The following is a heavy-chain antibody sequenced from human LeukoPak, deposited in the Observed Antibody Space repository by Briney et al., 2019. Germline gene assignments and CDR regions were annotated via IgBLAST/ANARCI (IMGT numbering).Heavy chain of an antibody. CDR3: ARGLMVAARPFVPPHYYMDV. Sequence: SETLSLTCAVYGGSFRGYYWSWIRQPPGKGLEWIGEINHSGSTNYNPSLKSRVTISVDTSKNQFSLKLSSVTAADTAVYYCARGLMVAARPFVPPHYYMDVCGKGTTVTVSS. CDR2: INHSGST. CDR1: GGSFRGYY. V-gene: IGHV4-34*01. D-gene: IGHD6-6*01. J-gene: IGHJ6*03.